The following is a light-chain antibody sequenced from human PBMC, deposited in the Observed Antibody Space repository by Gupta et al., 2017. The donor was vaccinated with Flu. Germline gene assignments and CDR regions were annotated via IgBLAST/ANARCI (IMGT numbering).Light chain of an antibody. CDR3: QQRNNFTWT. Sequence: VFTQSPATLSLSPGERATLSCRASQSLGNFLAWYQQKPGQTPRLFIYDASTRAAGVPARFSGSGSGTDFTLTISSLEPEDFAIYYCQQRNNFTWTFGQGTKVEVK. V-gene: IGKV3-11*01. J-gene: IGKJ1*01. CDR1: QSLGNF. CDR2: DAS.